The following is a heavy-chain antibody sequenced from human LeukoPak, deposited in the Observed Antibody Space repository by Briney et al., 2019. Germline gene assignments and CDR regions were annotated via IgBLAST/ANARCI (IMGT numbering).Heavy chain of an antibody. CDR1: GFTFSSYS. CDR2: ISSSGSTI. J-gene: IGHJ6*04. V-gene: IGHV3-48*04. D-gene: IGHD3-10*02. Sequence: GGTLRLSCTVSGFTFSSYSMNWVRQAPGKGLEGVSYISSSGSTIYYADSVKGRFTISRDNAKNSLYLQMNSLRAEDTAVYYCAELGITMIGGVWGKGTTVTISS. CDR3: AELGITMIGGV.